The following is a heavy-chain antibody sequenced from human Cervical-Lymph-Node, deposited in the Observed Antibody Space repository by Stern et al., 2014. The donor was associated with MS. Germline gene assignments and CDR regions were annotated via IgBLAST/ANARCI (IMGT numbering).Heavy chain of an antibody. J-gene: IGHJ5*01. CDR3: AKSYSSSWSGWIDS. V-gene: IGHV3-9*01. D-gene: IGHD6-13*01. Sequence: VQLVESGGGLVQPGRSLRLSCSASQITFDDYGFHWVRQVPGKGLEWVAGIGWNSSTKAYADSVNGRFTISRDNARDSLYLQMNNLTPDDTALYYCAKSYSSSWSGWIDSWGQGILVTVSS. CDR1: QITFDDYG. CDR2: IGWNSSTK.